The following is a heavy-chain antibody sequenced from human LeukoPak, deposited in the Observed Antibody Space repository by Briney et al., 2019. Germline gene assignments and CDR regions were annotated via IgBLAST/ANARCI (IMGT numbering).Heavy chain of an antibody. J-gene: IGHJ4*02. V-gene: IGHV1-46*01. CDR1: GYTFTRYY. CDR2: INPSGGST. D-gene: IGHD3-22*01. CDR3: ARARSAQNYYDSSRYIDY. Sequence: ASVKVSCKASGYTFTRYYMHWVRQAPGHGLEWMGIINPSGGSTSYAQKFQGRVTMTRDTSTSTVYMEPSSLRSEDTAVYYCARARSAQNYYDSSRYIDYWGQGTLVTVSS.